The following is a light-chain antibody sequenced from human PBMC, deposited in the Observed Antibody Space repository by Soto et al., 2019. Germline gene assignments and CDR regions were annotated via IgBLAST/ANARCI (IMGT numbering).Light chain of an antibody. CDR3: SSHTTSNTRV. V-gene: IGLV2-14*03. CDR2: EVS. CDR1: SSDVGAYDF. Sequence: QSVLTQPASVSGSPGQSIAISCTGTSSDVGAYDFVSWYQQHPDKAPKLLIYEVSNRPSGVSDRFSGSKSVNTATLTISGRQAEDEADYYCSSHTTSNTRVFGTGTKLTVL. J-gene: IGLJ1*01.